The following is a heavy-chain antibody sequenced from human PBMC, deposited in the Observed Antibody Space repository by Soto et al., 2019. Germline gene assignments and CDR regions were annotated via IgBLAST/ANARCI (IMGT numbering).Heavy chain of an antibody. D-gene: IGHD5-12*01. Sequence: QMQESGPGLVEPSGTLSLTCDVSGVSISSGSWWSWVRQPPGKGLEWIGEIFHSGSTKYNPSLKSRVTRPVDNSKNHFSLRVTSVTAADTAVYYCARDGPDGYNLGYWGQGTLVTVSS. CDR2: IFHSGST. J-gene: IGHJ4*02. CDR3: ARDGPDGYNLGY. CDR1: GVSISSGSW. V-gene: IGHV4-4*02.